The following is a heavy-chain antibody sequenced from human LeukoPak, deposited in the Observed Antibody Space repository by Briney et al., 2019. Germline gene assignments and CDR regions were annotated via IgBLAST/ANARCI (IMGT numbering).Heavy chain of an antibody. Sequence: ASVKVSCKASGYTSTSYGISWVRQAPGQGLEWMGWISAYNGNTNYAQKLQGRVTMTTDTSTSTAYMELRSLRSDDTAVYYCARDNTMKSDAFDIWDQGTMVTVSS. J-gene: IGHJ3*02. CDR3: ARDNTMKSDAFDI. CDR2: ISAYNGNT. V-gene: IGHV1-18*01. CDR1: GYTSTSYG. D-gene: IGHD3-22*01.